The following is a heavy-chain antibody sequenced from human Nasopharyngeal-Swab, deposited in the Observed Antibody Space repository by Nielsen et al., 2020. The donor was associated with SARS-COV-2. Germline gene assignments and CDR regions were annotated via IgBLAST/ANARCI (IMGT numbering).Heavy chain of an antibody. CDR3: ARFSGSRMVYAPYYYYYMDV. D-gene: IGHD2-8*01. CDR1: GFTFSSYS. J-gene: IGHJ6*03. Sequence: GGSLGLSCAASGFTFSSYSMNWVRQAPGKGLEWVSSISSSSSYIYYADSVKGRFTISRDNAKNSLYLQMNSLRAEDAAVYYCARFSGSRMVYAPYYYYYMDVWGKGTTVTVSS. CDR2: ISSSSSYI. V-gene: IGHV3-21*01.